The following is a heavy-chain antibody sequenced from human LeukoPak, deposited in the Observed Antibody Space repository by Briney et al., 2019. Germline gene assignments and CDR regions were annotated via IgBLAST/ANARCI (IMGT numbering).Heavy chain of an antibody. J-gene: IGHJ4*02. CDR3: ARRGDYVFGY. CDR1: GFTFSSYT. V-gene: IGHV3-21*01. D-gene: IGHD3-10*02. CDR2: ISSSSTYI. Sequence: GGSLRLSCAASGFTFSSYTVNWVRQAPGKGLEWVSSISSSSTYIYYADSVKGRFTISRDNAKNSLYLQMNSLRAEDTAVYYCARRGDYVFGYWGQGTLVTVSS.